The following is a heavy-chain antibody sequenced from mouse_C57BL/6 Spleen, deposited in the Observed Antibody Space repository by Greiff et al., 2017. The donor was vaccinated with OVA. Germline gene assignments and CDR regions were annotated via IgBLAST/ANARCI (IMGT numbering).Heavy chain of an antibody. CDR1: GFTFSSYA. CDR2: ISDGGSYT. J-gene: IGHJ2*01. Sequence: EVQRVESGGGLVKPGGSLKLSCAASGFTFSSYAMSWVRQTPEKRLEWVATISDGGSYTYYPDNVKGRFTISRDNADNNLYLQMSHLRSEDTAVYYGERGVSYFAYWGQGTTLTVSS. V-gene: IGHV5-4*01. CDR3: ERGVSYFAY.